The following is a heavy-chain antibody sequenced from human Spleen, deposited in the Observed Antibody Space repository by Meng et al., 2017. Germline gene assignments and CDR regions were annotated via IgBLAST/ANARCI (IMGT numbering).Heavy chain of an antibody. Sequence: QVPLQGSGPGLVKPSQTLSLTRTVSGGSISSGSYYWSWIRQPAGKGLEWIGRIYTSGSTNYNPSLKSRVTISVDTSKNQFSLKLSSVTAADTAVYYCARYLDYGDYFDYWGQGTLVTVSS. CDR3: ARYLDYGDYFDY. D-gene: IGHD4-17*01. CDR2: IYTSGST. V-gene: IGHV4-61*02. J-gene: IGHJ4*02. CDR1: GGSISSGSYY.